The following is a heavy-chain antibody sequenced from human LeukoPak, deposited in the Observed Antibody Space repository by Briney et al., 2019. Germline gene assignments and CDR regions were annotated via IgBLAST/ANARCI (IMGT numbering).Heavy chain of an antibody. CDR3: ARLPYCTNGVCYAFDI. V-gene: IGHV4-4*07. CDR1: GGSISSYY. D-gene: IGHD2-8*01. J-gene: IGHJ3*02. Sequence: PSETLSLTCTVSGGSISSYYWSWIRQPAGKGLEWIGRIYTSGSTNYNPSLKSRVTMSVDTSKNQFSLKLSSVTAADTAVYYCARLPYCTNGVCYAFDIWGQGTMATVSS. CDR2: IYTSGST.